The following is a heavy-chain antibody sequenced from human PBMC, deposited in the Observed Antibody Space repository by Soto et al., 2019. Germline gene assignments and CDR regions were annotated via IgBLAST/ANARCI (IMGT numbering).Heavy chain of an antibody. CDR2: ISSSGSTI. D-gene: IGHD3-22*01. J-gene: IGHJ4*02. V-gene: IGHV3-11*01. CDR1: GGSFSDYY. CDR3: ARDNYYDSSGYYSH. Sequence: QVQLQQWGAGLLKPSETLSLTCAVYGGSFSDYYMSWIRQAPGKGLEWVSYISSSGSTIYYADSVKGRFTISRDNAKNSLYLQMNSLRAEDTAVYYCARDNYYDSSGYYSHWGQGTLVTVSS.